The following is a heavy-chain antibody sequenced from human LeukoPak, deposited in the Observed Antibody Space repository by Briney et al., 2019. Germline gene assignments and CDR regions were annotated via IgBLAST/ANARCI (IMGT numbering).Heavy chain of an antibody. V-gene: IGHV5-51*01. J-gene: IGHJ5*02. CDR2: IYPGDSDT. CDR3: ARGPGARSITYDFWSGYYTWFDP. D-gene: IGHD3-3*01. Sequence: GESLKISCKGSGYSFTSYWIGWVRQMPGKGLEWMGIIYPGDSDTRYSPSFQGQVTISADKSISTAYLQWSSLKASDTAMYYCARGPGARSITYDFWSGYYTWFDPWGQGTLVTVSS. CDR1: GYSFTSYW.